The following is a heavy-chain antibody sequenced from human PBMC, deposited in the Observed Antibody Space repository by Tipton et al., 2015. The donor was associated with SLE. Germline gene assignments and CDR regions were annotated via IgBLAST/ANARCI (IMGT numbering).Heavy chain of an antibody. CDR2: IYYSGST. V-gene: IGHV4-59*07. Sequence: TLSLTCTVSGGSISNYYWNWIRQPPGKGLEWIGYIYYSGSTNYNPSLKSRVTISVDTSKNQFSLKLSSVTAADTAVYYCARHGGYYFDYWGQGTLVTVSS. CDR1: GGSISNYY. CDR3: ARHGGYYFDY. D-gene: IGHD4-23*01. J-gene: IGHJ4*02.